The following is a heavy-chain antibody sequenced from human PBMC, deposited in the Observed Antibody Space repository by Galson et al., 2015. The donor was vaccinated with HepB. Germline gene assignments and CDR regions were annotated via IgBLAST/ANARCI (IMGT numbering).Heavy chain of an antibody. CDR2: VNNVGNA. CDR1: GYNIGSRA. Sequence: SLRLSCAASGYNIGSRAVSWVRQAPGKGPEWIASVNNVGNAYYANSVKGRFTVSRDDSKNTLFLEMNSLRVEDTGVYYCAKDHPSGGWPVFDYWGQGILVTVAS. J-gene: IGHJ4*02. D-gene: IGHD2-15*01. CDR3: AKDHPSGGWPVFDY. V-gene: IGHV3-23*01.